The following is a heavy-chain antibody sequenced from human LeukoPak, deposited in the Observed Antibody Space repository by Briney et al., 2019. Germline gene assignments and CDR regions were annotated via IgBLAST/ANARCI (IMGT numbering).Heavy chain of an antibody. J-gene: IGHJ4*02. Sequence: ASVKVSCKASGYTFTCYYMHWVRQAPGQGLEWMGWINPNSGGTNYAQKFQGRVTMTRDTSISTAYMELSRLRSDDTAVYYCASGLRGRLFHDVGWPSWGQGTLVTVSS. V-gene: IGHV1-2*02. D-gene: IGHD3-22*01. CDR1: GYTFTCYY. CDR2: INPNSGGT. CDR3: ASGLRGRLFHDVGWPS.